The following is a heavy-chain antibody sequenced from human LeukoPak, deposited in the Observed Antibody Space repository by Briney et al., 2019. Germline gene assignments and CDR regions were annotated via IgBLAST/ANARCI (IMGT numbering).Heavy chain of an antibody. CDR1: GGTFSSYT. D-gene: IGHD4-17*01. J-gene: IGHJ4*02. Sequence: ASVKVSCKASGGTFSSYTISWVRQAPGQGLEWRGRIIPILGIANYAQKCQGRVTITADKYTSTAYMELSSLRSEYTAVYYCARDDSGCFDYWGQGTLVTVSS. V-gene: IGHV1-69*04. CDR2: IIPILGIA. CDR3: ARDDSGCFDY.